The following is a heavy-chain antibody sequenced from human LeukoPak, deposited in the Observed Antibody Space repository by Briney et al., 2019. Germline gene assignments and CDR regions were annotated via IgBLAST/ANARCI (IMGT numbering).Heavy chain of an antibody. J-gene: IGHJ3*02. D-gene: IGHD6-19*01. Sequence: SQTLSLTCALSGDSVSSNSAAWNWIRQSPSRGLEWLGRTYYRSKWYNDYAVSVKSRIPINPDTSKNQFSLQLNSVTPEDTAVYYCARVWYSSGWYQEDAFDIWGQGTMVTVSS. V-gene: IGHV6-1*01. CDR2: TYYRSKWYN. CDR1: GDSVSSNSAA. CDR3: ARVWYSSGWYQEDAFDI.